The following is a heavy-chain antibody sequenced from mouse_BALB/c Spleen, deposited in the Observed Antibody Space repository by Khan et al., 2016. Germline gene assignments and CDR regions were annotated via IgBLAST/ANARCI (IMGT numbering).Heavy chain of an antibody. CDR1: GFTFNTYA. D-gene: IGHD4-1*01. CDR2: IRSKSNNYAT. CDR3: VRHHWDWFAY. Sequence: EVQLVESGGGLVQPKGSLKLSCAASGFTFNTYAMNWVRQAPGKGLEWVARIRSKSNNYATYYADSVKDRFTISRDDSQSMLYLQMNNLKTEDTAMYYCVRHHWDWFAYWGQGTLVTVSA. V-gene: IGHV10-1*02. J-gene: IGHJ3*01.